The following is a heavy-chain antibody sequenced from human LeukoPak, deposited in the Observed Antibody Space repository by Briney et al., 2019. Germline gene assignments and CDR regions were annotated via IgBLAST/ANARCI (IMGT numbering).Heavy chain of an antibody. CDR1: GYTFTSYD. J-gene: IGHJ4*02. Sequence: ASAKVSCKAPGYTFTSYDINWVRQATGQGLEWMGWMNPNSGNTGYAQKFQGRVTMTRNTSISTAYMELSSLRSEDTAVYYCARGIVAYYYDSSGTAWDYWGQGTLVTVSS. V-gene: IGHV1-8*01. CDR2: MNPNSGNT. D-gene: IGHD3-22*01. CDR3: ARGIVAYYYDSSGTAWDY.